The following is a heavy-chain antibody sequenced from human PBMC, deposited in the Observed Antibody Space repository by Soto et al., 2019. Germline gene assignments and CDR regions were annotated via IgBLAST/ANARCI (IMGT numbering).Heavy chain of an antibody. CDR2: IYYSGST. Sequence: QVQLQESGPGLVKPSETLSLTCTVSGGSVSSGSYYWSWIRQPPGKGLEWIGYIYYSGSTNYNPSLKSRVTISVDTSKNQFSLKLSSVTAADTAVYYCERYDSDGYGNAFDIWGQGTMVTVSS. V-gene: IGHV4-61*01. D-gene: IGHD3-22*01. J-gene: IGHJ3*02. CDR3: ERYDSDGYGNAFDI. CDR1: GGSVSSGSYY.